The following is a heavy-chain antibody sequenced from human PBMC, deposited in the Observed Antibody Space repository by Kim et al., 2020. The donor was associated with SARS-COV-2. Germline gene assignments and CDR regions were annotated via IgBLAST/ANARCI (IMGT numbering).Heavy chain of an antibody. CDR3: AKAHGSGSYLGGWFDP. D-gene: IGHD3-10*01. Sequence: GGSLRLSCAASGFTFDDYAMHWVRQAPGKGLEWVSGISWNSGSIGYADSVKGRFTISRDNAKNSLYLQMNSLRAEDTALYYCAKAHGSGSYLGGWFDPWGQGTLVTVSS. J-gene: IGHJ5*02. CDR1: GFTFDDYA. CDR2: ISWNSGSI. V-gene: IGHV3-9*01.